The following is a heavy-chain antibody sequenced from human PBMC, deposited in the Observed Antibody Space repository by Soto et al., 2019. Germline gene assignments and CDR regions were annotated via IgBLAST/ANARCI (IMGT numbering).Heavy chain of an antibody. V-gene: IGHV4-39*01. CDR1: GGSISSSSYY. CDR2: IYYSGST. D-gene: IGHD3-9*01. CDR3: ATHRGYFDWSPGSEYFQH. Sequence: PSETLSLTCTVSGGSISSSSYYWGWIRQPPGKGLEWIGSIYYSGSTYYNPSLKSRVTISVDTSKNQFSLKLSSVTAADTAVYYCATHRGYFDWSPGSEYFQHWGQGTLVTVSS. J-gene: IGHJ1*01.